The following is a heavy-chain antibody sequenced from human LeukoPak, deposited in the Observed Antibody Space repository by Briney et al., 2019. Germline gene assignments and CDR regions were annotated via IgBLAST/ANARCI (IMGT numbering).Heavy chain of an antibody. Sequence: ASVKASCKASGYSFTSHYMHWVRQAPGQGLEWMGLINPSGSSTLYAQKFQGRVTVTTDTSTTTAYMDLRSLRSDDTAVYYCTRDYLTAAGSDAFDIWGQGTMVTVSS. J-gene: IGHJ3*02. V-gene: IGHV1-46*01. D-gene: IGHD6-13*01. CDR3: TRDYLTAAGSDAFDI. CDR2: INPSGSST. CDR1: GYSFTSHY.